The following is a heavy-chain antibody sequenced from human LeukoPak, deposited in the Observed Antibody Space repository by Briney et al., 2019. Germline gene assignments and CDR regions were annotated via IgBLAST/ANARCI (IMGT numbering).Heavy chain of an antibody. Sequence: SETLSLTRAVFGGSLNDHYWIWIRQPPGQGLEWIGEINHFGTTKYNSSLKSRVTISIDASKKQFSLKLNPVTAADTALCYCARGFNYMDVWGKGTTVTV. CDR3: ARGFNYMDV. V-gene: IGHV4-34*01. CDR1: GGSLNDHY. J-gene: IGHJ6*03. CDR2: INHFGTT.